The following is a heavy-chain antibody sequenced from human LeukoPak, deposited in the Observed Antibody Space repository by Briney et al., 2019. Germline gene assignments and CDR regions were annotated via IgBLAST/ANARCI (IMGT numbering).Heavy chain of an antibody. Sequence: GGSLRLSCAASGFTFSGSAMHWVRQASGKGLEWVGRIRSKANSYATAYAASVKGRFTISRDDSKNTAYLQMDSLKTEDTAVYYCTRGEFGELSYWGQGTLVTVSS. CDR2: IRSKANSYAT. D-gene: IGHD3-10*01. CDR1: GFTFSGSA. V-gene: IGHV3-73*01. J-gene: IGHJ4*02. CDR3: TRGEFGELSY.